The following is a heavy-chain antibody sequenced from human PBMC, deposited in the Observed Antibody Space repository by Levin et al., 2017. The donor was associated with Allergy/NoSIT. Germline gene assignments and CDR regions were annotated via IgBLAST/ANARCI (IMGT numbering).Heavy chain of an antibody. J-gene: IGHJ5*02. CDR2: ITGGGGNT. D-gene: IGHD6-19*01. Sequence: GGSLRLSCAASGFTFSSYAMTWVRQALGKGPEWVATITGGGGNTYYADSVKGRFTISRDNSNNTLFLQMDTLRGEDTALYHCAKGGFAVAAHPWGRGTQVTVSS. V-gene: IGHV3-23*01. CDR1: GFTFSSYA. CDR3: AKGGFAVAAHP.